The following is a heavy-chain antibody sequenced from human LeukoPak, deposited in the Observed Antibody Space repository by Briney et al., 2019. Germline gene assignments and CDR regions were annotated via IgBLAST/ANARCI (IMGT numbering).Heavy chain of an antibody. V-gene: IGHV4-30-2*01. J-gene: IGHJ3*02. D-gene: IGHD6-13*01. CDR1: GGSISSGGYY. Sequence: SQTLSLTCTVSGGSISSGGYYWSWIRQPPGKGLEWIGYIYHSGSTYYNPSLKSRVTISVDRSKNQFSLKLRSVTAADTAMYYCARVCSSRNKGHAFDIWGQGTMVTVSS. CDR2: IYHSGST. CDR3: ARVCSSRNKGHAFDI.